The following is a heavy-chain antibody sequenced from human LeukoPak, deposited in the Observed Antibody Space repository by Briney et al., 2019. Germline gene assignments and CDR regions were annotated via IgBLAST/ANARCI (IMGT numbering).Heavy chain of an antibody. Sequence: ASVKVSCKASGYTFTGYYMHWVRQAPGRGLEWMGWINPNSGGTNYAQKFQGRVTMTRDTSISTAYMELSRLRSDDTAVYYCALTQYQLLSYYYYGMDVWGQGTTVTVSS. V-gene: IGHV1-2*02. CDR3: ALTQYQLLSYYYYGMDV. CDR2: INPNSGGT. D-gene: IGHD2-2*01. J-gene: IGHJ6*02. CDR1: GYTFTGYY.